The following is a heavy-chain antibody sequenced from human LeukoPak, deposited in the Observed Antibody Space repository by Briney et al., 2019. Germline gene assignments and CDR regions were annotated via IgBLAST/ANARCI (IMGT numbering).Heavy chain of an antibody. CDR1: RFTFSSYW. CDR2: IYSGGST. D-gene: IGHD2-21*01. CDR3: TRGQVNPFDY. J-gene: IGHJ4*02. Sequence: AGGSLRLSCAASRFTFSSYWMSWVRQAPGKGLEWVSVIYSGGSTYYPDSVKGRFTISRHNSKDTLYLQMNSLGPEDTAVYYCTRGQVNPFDYWGQGTLVTVSS. V-gene: IGHV3-53*04.